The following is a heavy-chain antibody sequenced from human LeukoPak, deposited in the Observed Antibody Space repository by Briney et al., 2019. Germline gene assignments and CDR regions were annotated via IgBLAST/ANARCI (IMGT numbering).Heavy chain of an antibody. Sequence: PSETLSLPCTVSGGSISTFHWSWIRQPPGKGLEWIGYMDYSGRTKYISSLKSRITMSVDTSKNQFSLRLSSVTAADTAVYYCARWSGSSGPFDYWGQGTLVTVSS. CDR2: MDYSGRT. CDR3: ARWSGSSGPFDY. V-gene: IGHV4-59*01. D-gene: IGHD3-3*01. J-gene: IGHJ4*02. CDR1: GGSISTFH.